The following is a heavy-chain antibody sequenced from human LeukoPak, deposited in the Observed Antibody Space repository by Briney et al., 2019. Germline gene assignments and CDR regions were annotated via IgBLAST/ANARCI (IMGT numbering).Heavy chain of an antibody. D-gene: IGHD2-2*01. CDR3: ARDAQSDIVVVPAAVDY. J-gene: IGHJ4*02. Sequence: GGSLRLSCAASGFTFSSYAMHRVRQAPGKGLEWVAVISYDGSNKYYADSVKGRFTISRDNSKNTLYLQMNSLRAEDTAVYYCARDAQSDIVVVPAAVDYWGQGTLVTVSS. V-gene: IGHV3-30-3*01. CDR1: GFTFSSYA. CDR2: ISYDGSNK.